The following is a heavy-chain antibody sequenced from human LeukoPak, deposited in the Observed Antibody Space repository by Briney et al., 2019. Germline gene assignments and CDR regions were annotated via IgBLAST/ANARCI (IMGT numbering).Heavy chain of an antibody. Sequence: QAGGSLRLSCAASGFTFSSYAMSWVRQAPGKGLEWVSAISGSGGSTYYADSAKGRFTISRDNAKNTLYLQMNSLRAEDTAVYYCAKGSIAVAGINRANRAFDYWGQGTLVTVSS. V-gene: IGHV3-23*01. D-gene: IGHD6-19*01. CDR3: AKGSIAVAGINRANRAFDY. J-gene: IGHJ4*02. CDR1: GFTFSSYA. CDR2: ISGSGGST.